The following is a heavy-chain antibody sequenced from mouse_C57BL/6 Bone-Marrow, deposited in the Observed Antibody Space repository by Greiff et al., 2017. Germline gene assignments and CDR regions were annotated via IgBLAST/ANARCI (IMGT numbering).Heavy chain of an antibody. CDR3: ARGDGYFYFDY. CDR2: ISSGSSTI. J-gene: IGHJ2*01. Sequence: VQGVESGGGLVKPGGSLKLSCAASGFTFSDYGMHWVRPAPEKGLEWVAYISSGSSTIYYADTVKGRFTISRDNAKNTLFLQMTSLRSEDTAMYYCARGDGYFYFDYWGQGTTLTVSS. D-gene: IGHD2-3*01. V-gene: IGHV5-17*01. CDR1: GFTFSDYG.